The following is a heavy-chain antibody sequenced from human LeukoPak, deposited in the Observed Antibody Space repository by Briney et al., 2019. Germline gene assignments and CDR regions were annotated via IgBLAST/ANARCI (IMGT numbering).Heavy chain of an antibody. V-gene: IGHV4-39*01. Sequence: SETLSLTCTVSGGSISSSSYYWGWIRQPPGKGLEWIGSIYYSGSTYYNPSLKSRVTISVDTSKNQFSLKLSSVTAADTAVYYCARLGYCSSTSCYSYYYYYMDVWGKGTTVTVSS. CDR1: GGSISSSSYY. J-gene: IGHJ6*03. CDR3: ARLGYCSSTSCYSYYYYYMDV. CDR2: IYYSGST. D-gene: IGHD2-2*03.